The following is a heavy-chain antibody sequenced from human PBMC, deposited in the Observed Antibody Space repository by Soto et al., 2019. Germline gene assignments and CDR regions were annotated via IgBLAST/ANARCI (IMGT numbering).Heavy chain of an antibody. CDR2: INEDGSEK. Sequence: EVQLVESGGCLVQPGGSLRLSRAASGFTFSNYWMNWVRQAPGKGLEWVANINEDGSEKYYVDSAKGRFTISRDNAKNSLYLQMSSLRAEDTAVYYCARDLFDYWGQGTLVTLSS. J-gene: IGHJ4*02. CDR3: ARDLFDY. CDR1: GFTFSNYW. V-gene: IGHV3-7*01.